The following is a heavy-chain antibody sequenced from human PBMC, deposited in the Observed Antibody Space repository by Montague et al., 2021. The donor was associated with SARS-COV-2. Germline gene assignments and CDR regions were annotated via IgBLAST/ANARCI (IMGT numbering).Heavy chain of an antibody. CDR1: GGSISSGGYY. Sequence: TLSLTCTVSGGSISSGGYYWSWIRQHPGKGLEWFGYIYYSGSTYYNPSLKSRVTISVDTSKNQFSLKLSSVTAADTAVYYCARAQGITMIVVVIGAFDIWGQGTMVTVSS. V-gene: IGHV4-31*03. D-gene: IGHD3-22*01. J-gene: IGHJ3*02. CDR3: ARAQGITMIVVVIGAFDI. CDR2: IYYSGST.